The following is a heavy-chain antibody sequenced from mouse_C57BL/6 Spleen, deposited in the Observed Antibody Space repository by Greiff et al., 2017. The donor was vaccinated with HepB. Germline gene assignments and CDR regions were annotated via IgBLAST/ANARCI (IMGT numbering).Heavy chain of an antibody. D-gene: IGHD1-1*01. CDR3: ARGGDGSSFYYYAMDY. CDR1: GFNIKNTY. Sequence: EVKLVESVAELVRPGASVKLSCTASGFNIKNTYMHWVKQRPEQGLEWIGRIDPANGNTKYAPKFQGKATITADTSSNTAYLQLSSLTSEDTAIYYCARGGDGSSFYYYAMDYWGQGTSVTVSS. V-gene: IGHV14-3*01. J-gene: IGHJ4*01. CDR2: IDPANGNT.